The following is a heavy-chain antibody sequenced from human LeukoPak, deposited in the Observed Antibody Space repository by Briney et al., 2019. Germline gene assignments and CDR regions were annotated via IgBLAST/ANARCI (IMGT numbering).Heavy chain of an antibody. Sequence: PGGSLRLSCAASGFTFSNYALSWVRQAPGKGLEWVSGISGSGGSTYYADSVKGRFTISRDNSKNTLYRQMNSLRAEDTAVYHCAKSTDDSGIYSTPNDYWGQGTLVTVSS. CDR2: ISGSGGST. CDR3: AKSTDDSGIYSTPNDY. V-gene: IGHV3-23*01. CDR1: GFTFSNYA. J-gene: IGHJ4*02. D-gene: IGHD3-10*01.